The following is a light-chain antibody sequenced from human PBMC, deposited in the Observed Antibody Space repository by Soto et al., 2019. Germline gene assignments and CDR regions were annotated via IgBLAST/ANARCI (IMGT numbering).Light chain of an antibody. CDR1: QRVSSRY. J-gene: IGKJ2*01. CDR2: GAS. Sequence: EIVLTQSPGTLSLSPGERATLSRRASQRVSSRYLAWYQQKPGQAPRLLIYGASSRATGIRDRLSGSGSGTDFTLTISRLEPGDFAVYYCQQYCSSQNAFGQRTKLEIK. V-gene: IGKV3-20*01. CDR3: QQYCSSQNA.